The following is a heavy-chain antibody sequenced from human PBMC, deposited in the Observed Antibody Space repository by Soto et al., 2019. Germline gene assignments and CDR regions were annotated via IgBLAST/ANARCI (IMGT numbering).Heavy chain of an antibody. CDR3: ARTRVYSSGWYFDL. Sequence: QVQLVQSGAEEKKPGASVKVSCKASGYTFTSTFTSYTMHWVRQAPGQRLEWMGWINAGNANTKYSQKFQGIVTITRDTSASTVYMELSSLRSEDAAVYYCARTRVYSSGWYFDLWGRGTLVTVSS. J-gene: IGHJ2*01. CDR2: INAGNANT. V-gene: IGHV1-3*05. D-gene: IGHD6-19*01. CDR1: GYTFTSTFTSYT.